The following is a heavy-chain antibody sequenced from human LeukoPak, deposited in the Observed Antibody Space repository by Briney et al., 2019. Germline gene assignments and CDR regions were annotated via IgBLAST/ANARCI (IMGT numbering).Heavy chain of an antibody. J-gene: IGHJ6*03. Sequence: GGSLRLSCAASGFTFSTYAMSWVRQAPGKGLEWVSAISGSGGSTYYADSVKGRFTISRDNSKNTLYLQMNSLRAEDTAVYYCAKDKNWGVLRRDYYYMDVWGKGTTVTISS. D-gene: IGHD7-27*01. CDR3: AKDKNWGVLRRDYYYMDV. CDR1: GFTFSTYA. V-gene: IGHV3-23*01. CDR2: ISGSGGST.